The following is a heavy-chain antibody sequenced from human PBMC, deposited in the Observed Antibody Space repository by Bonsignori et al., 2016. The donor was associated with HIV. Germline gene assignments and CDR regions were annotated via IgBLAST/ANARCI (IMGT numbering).Heavy chain of an antibody. D-gene: IGHD3-10*01. CDR2: ISHAGTT. Sequence: QVQLQESGPGLVKPSETLSLICAVSGYSISSGYSWGWIRQPPGKGLEWIGSISHAGTTYYNPSLKSRVIILVDTSKNQFSLKLSSVTAADTAVYYCARGFVSRGFDYWGQGTLVTVSS. V-gene: IGHV4-38-2*01. CDR1: GYSISSGYS. J-gene: IGHJ4*02. CDR3: ARGFVSRGFDY.